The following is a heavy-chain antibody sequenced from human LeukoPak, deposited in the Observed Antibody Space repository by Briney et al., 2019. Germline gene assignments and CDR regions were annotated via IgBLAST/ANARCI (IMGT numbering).Heavy chain of an antibody. CDR1: GFTFSSYS. CDR3: SKYNSYDALDY. J-gene: IGHJ4*02. CDR2: IKNKIDGGTT. Sequence: GGSLRLSCAASGFTFSSYSMNWVRQAPGKGLEWLGLIKNKIDGGTTDYAVTVKGRFTISRDDSKNTLYLQMNSLKTGDTAVYYCSKYNSYDALDYWGQGTLVTVSS. V-gene: IGHV3-15*01. D-gene: IGHD1-1*01.